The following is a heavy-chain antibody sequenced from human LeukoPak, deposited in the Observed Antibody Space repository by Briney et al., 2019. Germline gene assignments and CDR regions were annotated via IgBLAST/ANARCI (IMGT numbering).Heavy chain of an antibody. CDR1: GFTFSSYG. CDR3: AKAGSNKVGEWELLAY. D-gene: IGHD1-26*01. V-gene: IGHV3-30*18. Sequence: GGSLRLSCAASGFTFSSYGMHWVRQAPGKGLEWVAVISYDGSNKYYADSVKGRFTISRDNSKNTLYLQMNSLRAEDTAVYYCAKAGSNKVGEWELLAYWGQGTLVTVSS. J-gene: IGHJ4*02. CDR2: ISYDGSNK.